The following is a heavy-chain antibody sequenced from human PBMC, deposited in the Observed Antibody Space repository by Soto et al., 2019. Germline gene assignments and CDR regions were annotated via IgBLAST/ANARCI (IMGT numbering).Heavy chain of an antibody. D-gene: IGHD3-22*01. CDR2: IYSGGST. CDR3: ARATGVGITLSDIGMDV. Sequence: HPGGSLRLSCAASGFTVSSNYMSWVRQAPGKGLEWVSVIYSGGSTYYADSVKGRFTISRDNSKNTLYLQMNSLRAEDTAVYYCARATGVGITLSDIGMDVWGQGTTVTVSS. J-gene: IGHJ6*02. CDR1: GFTVSSNY. V-gene: IGHV3-53*01.